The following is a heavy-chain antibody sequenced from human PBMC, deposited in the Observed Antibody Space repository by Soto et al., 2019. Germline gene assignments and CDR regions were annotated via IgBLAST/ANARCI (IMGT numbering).Heavy chain of an antibody. CDR2: INSDGSST. Sequence: PGGSLRLSCAASGFTFDDHAMHWVRQAPGKGLEWVSGINSDGSSTSYADSVKGRFTISRDNAKNTLYLPMNSLRAEDTAVYYCARGGTGTSPSLHYYYGMDVWGQGTTVTASS. J-gene: IGHJ6*02. CDR1: GFTFDDHA. D-gene: IGHD1-7*01. V-gene: IGHV3-74*01. CDR3: ARGGTGTSPSLHYYYGMDV.